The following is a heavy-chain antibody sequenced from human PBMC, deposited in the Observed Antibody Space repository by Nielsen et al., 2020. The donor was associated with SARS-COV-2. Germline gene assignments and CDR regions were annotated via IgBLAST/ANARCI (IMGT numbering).Heavy chain of an antibody. CDR1: GFNFSTYW. CDR3: ARGSFGELLSPFDS. D-gene: IGHD3-10*01. J-gene: IGHJ4*02. V-gene: IGHV3-7*01. Sequence: GGSLRLSCAASGFNFSTYWMSWVRQAPGKGLEWVANIKQDGSEKYFIDSVKGRFTISRDNAKNSLYLQMNSLRAEDTAVYYCARGSFGELLSPFDSWGRGTLVTVSS. CDR2: IKQDGSEK.